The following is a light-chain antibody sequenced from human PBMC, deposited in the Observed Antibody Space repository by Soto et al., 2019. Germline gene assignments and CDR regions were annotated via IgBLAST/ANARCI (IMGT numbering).Light chain of an antibody. CDR1: QSVSSNY. V-gene: IGKV3-20*01. J-gene: IGKJ1*01. Sequence: EIVLTQSPGTLSLSPGERATLSCRASQSVSSNYLAWYQQKPGQAPRLLIYDASSRATGIPDRFSGSGSETDFTLTISRLEPEDFAVYYCQQYGSSPCTCGQGTKVEIK. CDR2: DAS. CDR3: QQYGSSPCT.